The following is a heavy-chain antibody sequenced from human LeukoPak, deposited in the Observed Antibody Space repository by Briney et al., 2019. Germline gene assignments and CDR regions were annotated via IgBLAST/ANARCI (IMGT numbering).Heavy chain of an antibody. Sequence: SGTLSLTCAVSGGSISSNNWWSWVRRPPGKGLEFIGEVFHSGSTIYTPSLKSRVTISVDKSKNQFSLNLRSVTAADTAVYYCAKRDSSGWYYFDYWGQGTLVTVSS. D-gene: IGHD6-19*01. CDR2: VFHSGST. J-gene: IGHJ4*02. CDR1: GGSISSNNW. CDR3: AKRDSSGWYYFDY. V-gene: IGHV4-4*02.